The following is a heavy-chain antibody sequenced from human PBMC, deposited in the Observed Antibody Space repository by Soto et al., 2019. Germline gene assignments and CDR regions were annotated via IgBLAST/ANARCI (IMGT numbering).Heavy chain of an antibody. Sequence: GASVQVSCTASGYPFTSYAMHWVRQAPGQRLEWMGGIIPIFGTANYAQKFQGRVTITADKSTSTAYMELSSLRSEDTAVYYCAGAQATITLYYGMDGWGQGTTVTV. V-gene: IGHV1-69*06. D-gene: IGHD5-12*01. J-gene: IGHJ6*02. CDR2: IIPIFGTA. CDR3: AGAQATITLYYGMDG. CDR1: GYPFTSYA.